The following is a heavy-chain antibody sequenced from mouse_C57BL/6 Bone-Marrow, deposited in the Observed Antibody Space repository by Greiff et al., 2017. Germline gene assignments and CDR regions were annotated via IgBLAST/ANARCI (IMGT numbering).Heavy chain of an antibody. V-gene: IGHV1-64*01. CDR1: GYTFTSYW. CDR2: IHPNSGST. D-gene: IGHD1-1*01. J-gene: IGHJ1*03. Sequence: VQLQQPGAELVKPGASVKLSCKASGYTFTSYWMHWVKQRPGQGLEWIGMIHPNSGSTNYNEQFKSKATLTVDKSSSTAYMQLSSLTSEDSAVYYCAYYYGSSGVFWYFDVWGTGTTVTVSS. CDR3: AYYYGSSGVFWYFDV.